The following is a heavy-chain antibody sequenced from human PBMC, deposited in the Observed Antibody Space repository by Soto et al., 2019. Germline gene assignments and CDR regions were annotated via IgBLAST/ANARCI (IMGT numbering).Heavy chain of an antibody. D-gene: IGHD5-12*01. Sequence: PGGSLRLSWAASGFTFSDYYMSWIRQAPGKGLEWVSYISSSGSTIYYADSVKGRFTISRDNAKNSLYLQMNSLRAEDTAVYYCARIPQGRYSGFRTLYYFDYWGQGTLVTVSS. J-gene: IGHJ4*02. CDR3: ARIPQGRYSGFRTLYYFDY. CDR2: ISSSGSTI. V-gene: IGHV3-11*01. CDR1: GFTFSDYY.